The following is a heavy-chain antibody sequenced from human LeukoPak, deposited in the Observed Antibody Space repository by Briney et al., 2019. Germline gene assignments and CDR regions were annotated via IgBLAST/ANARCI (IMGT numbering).Heavy chain of an antibody. CDR3: ARDSGSYYGRGRAFDI. CDR1: GGSISSGSYY. CDR2: IYTSGST. D-gene: IGHD1-26*01. J-gene: IGHJ3*02. Sequence: PSQTLSLTCTVSGGSISSGSYYWSWIRQPAGKGLEWIGRIYTSGSTNYNPSLKSRVTISVDTSKNQFSLKLSSVTAADTAVYYCARDSGSYYGRGRAFDIWGQGTMVTVSS. V-gene: IGHV4-61*02.